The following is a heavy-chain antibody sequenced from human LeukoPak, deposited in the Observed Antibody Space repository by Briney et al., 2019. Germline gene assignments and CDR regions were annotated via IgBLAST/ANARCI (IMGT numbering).Heavy chain of an antibody. D-gene: IGHD1-26*01. CDR2: IYTSGST. V-gene: IGHV4-4*09. CDR3: ARHNEWDWLDP. J-gene: IGHJ5*02. CDR1: GGSISSYY. Sequence: SETLSLTCTVSGGSISSYYWSWIRQPPGKGLEWIGYIYTSGSTNYNPSLKSRVTISVDTSENQFSLKLSSVTAADTAVYYCARHNEWDWLDPWGQGTLVTVSS.